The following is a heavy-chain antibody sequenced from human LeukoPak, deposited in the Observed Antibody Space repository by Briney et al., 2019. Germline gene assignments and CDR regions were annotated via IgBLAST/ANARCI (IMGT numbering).Heavy chain of an antibody. CDR2: FNPEDGET. CDR3: ATGSTVVTAIPPAFDY. Sequence: ASVKVSCKVSGYTLTELSMHWVRQAPGKGIEGMGGFNPEDGETIYAHKFQGRVTMTEDTSTDTAYMELSSLRSEDTAVYYCATGSTVVTAIPPAFDYWGQGTLVTVSS. D-gene: IGHD2-21*02. CDR1: GYTLTELS. V-gene: IGHV1-24*01. J-gene: IGHJ4*02.